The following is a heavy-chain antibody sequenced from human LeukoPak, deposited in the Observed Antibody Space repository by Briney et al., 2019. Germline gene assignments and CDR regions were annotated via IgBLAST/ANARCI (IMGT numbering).Heavy chain of an antibody. V-gene: IGHV4-59*01. J-gene: IGHJ4*02. CDR2: IYYSGST. CDR3: ARWNGDYDPLPFDY. CDR1: GGSTSSYY. Sequence: SETLSLTCTVSGGSTSSYYWSWIRQPPGKGLEWIGYIYYSGSTNYNPSLKSRVTISVDTSKNQFSLKLSSVTAADTAVYYCARWNGDYDPLPFDYWGQGTLVTVSS. D-gene: IGHD4-17*01.